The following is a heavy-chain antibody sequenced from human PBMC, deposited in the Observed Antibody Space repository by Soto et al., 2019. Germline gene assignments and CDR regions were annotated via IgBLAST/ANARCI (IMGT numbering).Heavy chain of an antibody. J-gene: IGHJ4*02. CDR2: IHYSGST. D-gene: IGHD3-3*01. CDR3: ARVRSNLFDY. V-gene: IGHV4-59*01. Sequence: SETQSLTCTVSGDSISTFYWSWIRQPPGKGLEWIGYIHYSGSTNYNPSLKSQVIISVDTSKNQFSLKLSSVTAADTAVYFCARVRSNLFDYWGQGTLVTVSS. CDR1: GDSISTFY.